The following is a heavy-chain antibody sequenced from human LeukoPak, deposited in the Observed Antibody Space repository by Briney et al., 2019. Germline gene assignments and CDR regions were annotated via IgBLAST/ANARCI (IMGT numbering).Heavy chain of an antibody. CDR3: ARDLGVVRGVHYFDY. CDR2: INHSGST. D-gene: IGHD3-10*01. V-gene: IGHV4-34*01. Sequence: SETLSLTCAVYGGSFSGYYWSWIRQPPGKGLEWIGEINHSGSTNYNPSLKSRVTISVDTSKNQFSLKLSSVTAADTAVYYCARDLGVVRGVHYFDYWGQGTLVTVSS. J-gene: IGHJ4*02. CDR1: GGSFSGYY.